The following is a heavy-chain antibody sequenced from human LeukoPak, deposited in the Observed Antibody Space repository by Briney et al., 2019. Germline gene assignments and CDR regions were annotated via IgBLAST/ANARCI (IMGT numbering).Heavy chain of an antibody. D-gene: IGHD3-3*01. Sequence: GGSLRLSCAASGLAFSSYAMSWVRQPPGKGLEWVSTISVASITFYSDSVKGRFTTSRDNSRNTVYLQMTSLRADDTAVYYCADYGVSGVRNNFYWGLGTLVTVSS. CDR3: ADYGVSGVRNNFY. J-gene: IGHJ4*02. CDR2: ISVASIT. CDR1: GLAFSSYA. V-gene: IGHV3-23*01.